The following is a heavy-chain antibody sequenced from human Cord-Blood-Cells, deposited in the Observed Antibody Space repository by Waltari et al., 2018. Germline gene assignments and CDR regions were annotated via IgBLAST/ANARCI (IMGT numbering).Heavy chain of an antibody. D-gene: IGHD4-17*01. V-gene: IGHV4-34*01. J-gene: IGHJ4*02. Sequence: QVQLQQWGAGLLKPSETLSLTCAVYGVSFSGYYWSWIRQPPGKGLEWIGELNHSGSNNYNPTHKSRVTISVDTSKNQVSLKLSSVTAADTAVYYCARGRTVTNRYFDYWGQGTLVTVSS. CDR3: ARGRTVTNRYFDY. CDR1: GVSFSGYY. CDR2: LNHSGSN.